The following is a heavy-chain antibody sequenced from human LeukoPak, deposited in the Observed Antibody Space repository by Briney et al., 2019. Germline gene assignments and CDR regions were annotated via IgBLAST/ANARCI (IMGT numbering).Heavy chain of an antibody. V-gene: IGHV3-23*01. CDR3: AKDKLELRVGHPFDY. Sequence: GSLRLSCAASGFTFSSYAMSWVRQAPGKGLEWVSAISGSGGSTYYADSVKGRFTISRGNSKNTLYLQMNSLRAEDTAVYYCAKDKLELRVGHPFDYWGQGTLVTVSS. CDR2: ISGSGGST. J-gene: IGHJ4*02. D-gene: IGHD1-26*01. CDR1: GFTFSSYA.